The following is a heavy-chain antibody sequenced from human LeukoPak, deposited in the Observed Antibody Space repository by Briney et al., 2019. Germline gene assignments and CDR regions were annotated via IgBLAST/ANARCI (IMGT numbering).Heavy chain of an antibody. CDR1: GFTFSKYW. CDR3: ARDYDILTGYYLFDY. D-gene: IGHD3-9*01. Sequence: GGSLRLSCAASGFTFSKYWMHWVRQAPGKGLVWVSRINSDGCSTSYADSVKGRFTISRDNAKNTLYLQMNSLRAEDTAVYYCARDYDILTGYYLFDYWGHGTLVTVSS. J-gene: IGHJ4*01. CDR2: INSDGCST. V-gene: IGHV3-74*01.